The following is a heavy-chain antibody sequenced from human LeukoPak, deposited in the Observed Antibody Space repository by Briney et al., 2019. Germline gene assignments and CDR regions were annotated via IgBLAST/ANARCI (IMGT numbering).Heavy chain of an antibody. J-gene: IGHJ4*02. CDR1: GYTFTSYD. CDR2: MNPNSGNT. D-gene: IGHD2-15*01. V-gene: IGHV1-8*01. CDR3: ARGRAVVVAEYYFDY. Sequence: ASVKVSCKASGYTFTSYDINWVRQATGQGLEWMGWMNPNSGNTGYAQKFRGRVTMTRNTSISTAYMELSSLRSEDTAVYYCARGRAVVVAEYYFDYWGQGTLVTVSS.